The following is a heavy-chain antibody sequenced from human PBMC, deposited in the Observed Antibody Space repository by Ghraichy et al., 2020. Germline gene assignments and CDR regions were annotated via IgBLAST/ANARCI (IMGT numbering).Heavy chain of an antibody. J-gene: IGHJ6*02. Sequence: LSLTCAASGFTFSTYAMSWVRQAPGKGLEWVSVILGSGDSTYYADSVKGRFTISRDNFRNTLYLEMNSLRVEDTAVYYCAKGGYYFGMVVWGQGTTVTVSS. CDR1: GFTFSTYA. V-gene: IGHV3-23*01. CDR2: ILGSGDST. CDR3: AKGGYYFGMVV.